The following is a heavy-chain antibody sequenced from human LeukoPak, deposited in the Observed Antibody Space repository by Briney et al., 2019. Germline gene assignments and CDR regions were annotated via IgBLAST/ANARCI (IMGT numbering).Heavy chain of an antibody. CDR3: ATDDSSGYPTYDY. CDR2: IIPIFGTA. CDR1: GGTFSSYA. J-gene: IGHJ4*02. Sequence: GASVKVSCKASGGTFSSYAISWVRQAPGQGLEWMGGIIPIFGTANYAQKFQGRVTMTEDTSTDTAYMELSSLRSEDTAVYYCATDDSSGYPTYDYWGQGTLVTVSS. V-gene: IGHV1-69*06. D-gene: IGHD3-22*01.